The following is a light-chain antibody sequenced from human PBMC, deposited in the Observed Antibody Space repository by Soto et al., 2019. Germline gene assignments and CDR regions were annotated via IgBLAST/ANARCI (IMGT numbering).Light chain of an antibody. Sequence: QSVLTQPPSVSGAPGLRVTISCSGSSSNIGAGYDVHWYQQLPGTAPRLLIYVSRNRPSGVPDRFSGSKSGTSASLAITGLQAVDEADYYCQAYDCSLTASVFGGGTQLTVL. J-gene: IGLJ3*02. CDR3: QAYDCSLTASV. V-gene: IGLV1-40*01. CDR2: VSR. CDR1: SSNIGAGYD.